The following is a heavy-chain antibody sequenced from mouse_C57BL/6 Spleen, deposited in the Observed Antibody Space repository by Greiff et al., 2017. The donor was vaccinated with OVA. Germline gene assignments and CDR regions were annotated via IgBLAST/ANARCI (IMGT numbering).Heavy chain of an antibody. V-gene: IGHV3-6*01. CDR1: GYSITSGYY. Sequence: ESGPGLVKPSQSLSLTCSVTGYSITSGYYWNWIRQFPGNKLEWMGYISYDGSNNYNPSLKNRISITRDTSKNQFFLKLNSVTTEDTATYYCARDYYGNYVDYWGQGTTLTVSS. CDR2: ISYDGSN. J-gene: IGHJ2*01. D-gene: IGHD2-1*01. CDR3: ARDYYGNYVDY.